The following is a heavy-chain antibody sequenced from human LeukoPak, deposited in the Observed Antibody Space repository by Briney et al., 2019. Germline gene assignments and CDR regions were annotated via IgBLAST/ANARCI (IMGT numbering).Heavy chain of an antibody. J-gene: IGHJ1*01. V-gene: IGHV4-38-2*02. CDR2: LFHSGNT. CDR3: ARAIGAAGTRYFQH. D-gene: IGHD6-13*01. CDR1: GGSISSYY. Sequence: SETLSLTCTVSGGSISSYYWGWIRQPPGKGLEWIGSLFHSGNTYYNPSLKSRVTISVDTSKNQFSLRLSSVTAADTAIYYCARAIGAAGTRYFQHWGQGTLVTVSS.